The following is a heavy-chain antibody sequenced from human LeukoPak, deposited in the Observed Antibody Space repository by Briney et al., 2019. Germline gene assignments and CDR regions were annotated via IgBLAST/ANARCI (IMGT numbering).Heavy chain of an antibody. V-gene: IGHV3-23*01. CDR2: LRGNGDA. D-gene: IGHD3-16*01. CDR3: VKASWVSTADAVL. J-gene: IGHJ4*02. Sequence: PGGSLRLSRVASGFTFSSYAMSWVRETPARGLEWVSSLRGNGDAFYADSVKGRFTLSRDESRNTVYLQLNKLRVEDTAIYYCVKASWVSTADAVLWGQGTVVTVSS. CDR1: GFTFSSYA.